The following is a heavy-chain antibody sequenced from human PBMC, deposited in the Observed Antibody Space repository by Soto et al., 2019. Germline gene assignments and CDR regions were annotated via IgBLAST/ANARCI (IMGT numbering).Heavy chain of an antibody. D-gene: IGHD3-3*01. CDR2: ISGSGGST. CDR3: AKALRPRGGYYFDY. CDR1: GFTFSSYE. J-gene: IGHJ4*02. V-gene: IGHV3-23*04. Sequence: EVQLVESGGGLVQPGGSLRLSCAASGFTFSSYEMNWVRQAPGKGLEWVSAISGSGGSTYYADSVKGRFTISRDNSKNTLYLQMNSRRAEDTAVYYCAKALRPRGGYYFDYWGQGTLVTVSS.